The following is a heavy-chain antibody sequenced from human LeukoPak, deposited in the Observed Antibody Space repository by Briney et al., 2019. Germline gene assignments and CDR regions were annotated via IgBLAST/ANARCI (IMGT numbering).Heavy chain of an antibody. Sequence: SVKVSCKASGGTFSSYAISWVRQAPGHGLEWMGGIIPIFGTANYAQKFQGRVTITTDESTSTAYMELSSLRSEDTAVYYCARAGAIAAYFDYWGQGTLVTVSS. J-gene: IGHJ4*02. CDR2: IIPIFGTA. CDR3: ARAGAIAAYFDY. D-gene: IGHD6-13*01. CDR1: GGTFSSYA. V-gene: IGHV1-69*05.